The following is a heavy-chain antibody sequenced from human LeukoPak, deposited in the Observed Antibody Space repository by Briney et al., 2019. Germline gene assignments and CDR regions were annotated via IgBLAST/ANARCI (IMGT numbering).Heavy chain of an antibody. D-gene: IGHD6-13*01. Sequence: GGSLRLSCAASGFTFSSYGMHWVRQAPGKGLEWVAVISYDGGNKYYADSVKGRFTISRDNSKNTLYLQMNSLRAEDTAVYYCAKAGYSSSSIDYWGQGTLVTVSS. V-gene: IGHV3-30*18. CDR3: AKAGYSSSSIDY. CDR2: ISYDGGNK. CDR1: GFTFSSYG. J-gene: IGHJ4*02.